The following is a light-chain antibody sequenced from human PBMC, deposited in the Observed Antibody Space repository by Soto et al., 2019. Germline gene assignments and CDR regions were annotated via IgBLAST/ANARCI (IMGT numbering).Light chain of an antibody. Sequence: DIQLTQSPSFLSASVGDRVTITCRASQAISSYLAWFQQRPGKAPKVLIYAASTLQSGVPSRFSGSGSGTEFTPTISSLQPEDFATYFCQQLNSYPWTFGQGTKVEIK. CDR2: AAS. J-gene: IGKJ1*01. CDR3: QQLNSYPWT. V-gene: IGKV1-9*01. CDR1: QAISSY.